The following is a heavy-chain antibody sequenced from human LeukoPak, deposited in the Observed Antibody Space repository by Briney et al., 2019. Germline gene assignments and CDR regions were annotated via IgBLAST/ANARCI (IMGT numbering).Heavy chain of an antibody. CDR2: INPNSGGT. Sequence: ASVKVSCKASGYTFTGYYMHWVRQAPGQGLEWMGWINPNSGGTNYAQKFQGRVTMTRDTSISTAYMELSRLRSDDTAVYYCARADPRYCSSTSCSNWFDPWGQGTLVTVSS. CDR1: GYTFTGYY. D-gene: IGHD2-2*01. CDR3: ARADPRYCSSTSCSNWFDP. J-gene: IGHJ5*02. V-gene: IGHV1-2*02.